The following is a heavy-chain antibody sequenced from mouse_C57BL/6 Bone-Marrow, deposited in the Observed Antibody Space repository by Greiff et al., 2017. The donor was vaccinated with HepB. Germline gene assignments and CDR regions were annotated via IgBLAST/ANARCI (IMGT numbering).Heavy chain of an antibody. CDR1: GYTFTDYE. D-gene: IGHD2-4*01. J-gene: IGHJ3*01. Sequence: QVQLQQSGAELVRPGASVTLSCKASGYTFTDYEMHWVKQTPVHGLEWIGAIDPETGGTAYNQKFKGKAILTADKSSSTAYMELRSLTSEDSAVYYCTRGGGLRRVFAYWGQGTLVTVSA. V-gene: IGHV1-15*01. CDR3: TRGGGLRRVFAY. CDR2: IDPETGGT.